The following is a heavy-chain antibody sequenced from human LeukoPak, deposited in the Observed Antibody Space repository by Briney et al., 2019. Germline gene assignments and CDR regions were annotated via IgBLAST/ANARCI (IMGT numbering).Heavy chain of an antibody. V-gene: IGHV3-11*01. Sequence: GGPLTLLCAASKITFSEYYVSGLRQAPGKGPEGVEHNSKGWDKILYADSVMGRFTISRDNVKNSFCLLMTSVTAEDTAVYFCARDRSGGIYHSDNSGYSLWGKGSQVTVSS. J-gene: IGHJ4*02. CDR3: ARDRSGGIYHSDNSGYSL. CDR2: NSKGWDKI. D-gene: IGHD3-22*01. CDR1: KITFSEYY.